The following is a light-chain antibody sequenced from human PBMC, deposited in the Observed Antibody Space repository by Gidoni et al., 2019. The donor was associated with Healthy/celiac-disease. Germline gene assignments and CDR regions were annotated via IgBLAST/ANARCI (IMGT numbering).Light chain of an antibody. CDR1: QSISSW. CDR2: DAS. CDR3: QQYNSYWYT. V-gene: IGKV1-5*01. Sequence: DIQMTQSPSTLSASVGDRVTITCRASQSISSWLAWYQQKPGKAPTLLIYDASSLESGVPSRFSGSGSGTEFTLTISSLQPDDFATYYCQQYNSYWYTFGQGTKLEIK. J-gene: IGKJ2*01.